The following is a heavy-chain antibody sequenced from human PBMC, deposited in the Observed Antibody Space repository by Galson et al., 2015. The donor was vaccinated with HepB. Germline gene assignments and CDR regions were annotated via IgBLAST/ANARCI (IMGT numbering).Heavy chain of an antibody. Sequence: SLRLSCAASGFTFGSYSMHWVRQAPGKGLEWVSSISSSSSYIYYADSVKGRFTISRDNAKNSLYLQMNSLRAEDTAVYYCARDGEVVTPDYWGQGTLVTVSS. CDR1: GFTFGSYS. D-gene: IGHD2-15*01. J-gene: IGHJ4*02. CDR3: ARDGEVVTPDY. V-gene: IGHV3-21*01. CDR2: ISSSSSYI.